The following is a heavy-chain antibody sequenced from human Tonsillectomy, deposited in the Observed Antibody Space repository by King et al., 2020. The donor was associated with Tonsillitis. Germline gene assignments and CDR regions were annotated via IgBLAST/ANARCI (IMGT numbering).Heavy chain of an antibody. CDR1: GGSISDSY. J-gene: IGHJ5*02. CDR2: VYYTGRA. V-gene: IGHV4-59*01. CDR3: ARASGVMIPAELLT. Sequence: HVQLQESGPGLVKPSETLSLTCSVSGGSISDSYWSWIRQPPGKGLEWVGYVYYTGRADYNPSLKSRVTISLDTSKTQFSLRLNSVTAADTAVYYCARASGVMIPAELLTWGQRTLVTVSS. D-gene: IGHD2-2*01.